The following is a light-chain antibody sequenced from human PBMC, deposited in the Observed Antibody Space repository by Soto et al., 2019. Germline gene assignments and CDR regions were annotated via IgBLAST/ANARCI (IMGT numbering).Light chain of an antibody. V-gene: IGLV1-51*01. CDR2: DNN. CDR1: SSNIGNNY. J-gene: IGLJ2*01. CDR3: GTWDSSLNAYVV. Sequence: QAVVTQPPSVSAAPGQKVTISCSGSSSNIGNNYVSWYQQLPGTAPKLLIYDNNKRPSGIPDRFSGSKSGTSATLGITGLQTGDDADYYCGTWDSSLNAYVVFGGGTKLTVL.